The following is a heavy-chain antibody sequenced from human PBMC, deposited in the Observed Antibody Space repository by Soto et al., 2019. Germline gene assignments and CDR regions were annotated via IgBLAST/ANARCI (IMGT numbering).Heavy chain of an antibody. CDR2: INPKRGCT. V-gene: IGHV1-2*04. J-gene: IGHJ6*02. CDR3: AWGDSTDCSIGLCFFFYNHDMDV. Sequence: SVKVSCKASGYSFTDYHIHWVRPAPGQGLESLGRINPKRGCTSTAQKVQGWVSMTTDTSIRTASMDLTRLAYDDTAIYGCAWGDSTDCSIGLCFFFYNHDMDVWGQVTTGTVSS. CDR1: GYSFTDYH. D-gene: IGHD2-8*01.